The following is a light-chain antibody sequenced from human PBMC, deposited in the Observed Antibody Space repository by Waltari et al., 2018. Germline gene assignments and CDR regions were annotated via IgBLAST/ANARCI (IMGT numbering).Light chain of an antibody. Sequence: EIVLTQSPATLSLSPGERATLSCRASQSVSYYLAWYQQRPDQAPRLLIYDASSRATGIPARFSGSESETDFTLTISSLEPEDFAVYYCQQRRTWPLTFGGGTKVEI. CDR2: DAS. CDR1: QSVSYY. CDR3: QQRRTWPLT. J-gene: IGKJ4*01. V-gene: IGKV3-11*01.